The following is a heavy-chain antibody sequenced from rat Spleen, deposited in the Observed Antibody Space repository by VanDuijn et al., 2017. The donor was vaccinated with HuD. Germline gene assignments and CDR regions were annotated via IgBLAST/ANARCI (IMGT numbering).Heavy chain of an antibody. CDR1: DITFSTPW. D-gene: IGHD1-6*01. CDR3: AWGGDIYYGFDY. Sequence: EVQVLETGGGLVQPGNSPKNSCATSDITFSTPWMYWYRQFPEKRLEWVARIKANSNNYATDYTESVKGRFTISRDDSKSSIYLQMNNLKEEDTAIYYCAWGGDIYYGFDYWGQGVMVTVSS. CDR2: IKANSNNYAT. J-gene: IGHJ2*01. V-gene: IGHV6-6*01.